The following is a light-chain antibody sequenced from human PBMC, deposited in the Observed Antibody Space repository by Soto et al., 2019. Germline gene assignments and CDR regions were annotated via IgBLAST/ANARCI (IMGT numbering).Light chain of an antibody. CDR3: QQYGSSPPWT. J-gene: IGKJ1*01. Sequence: DIVLTQSPGTLSLSPGDRATLSCRASQPVSTNYLAWYQQKPGQAPRLLIYGASSRATGIPDRFSGSGSGTDFTLTISRLEPEDFAVYYCQQYGSSPPWTFGQGTKVDIK. CDR1: QPVSTNY. V-gene: IGKV3-20*01. CDR2: GAS.